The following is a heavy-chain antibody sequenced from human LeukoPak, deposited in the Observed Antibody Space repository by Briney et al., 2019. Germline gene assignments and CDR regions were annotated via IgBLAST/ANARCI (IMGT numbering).Heavy chain of an antibody. CDR1: GFTFSNYG. J-gene: IGHJ6*03. V-gene: IGHV3-30*02. D-gene: IGHD3-10*01. Sequence: GGSLRLSCAASGFTFSNYGIHWVRQAPGKGLEWVAFIRYDGSKKYYPDSVKGRFTISRDNPKNTLYLQMNSLRAEDTAVYYCARDDRYYYGSGSRYYMDVWGKGTTVTISS. CDR2: IRYDGSKK. CDR3: ARDDRYYYGSGSRYYMDV.